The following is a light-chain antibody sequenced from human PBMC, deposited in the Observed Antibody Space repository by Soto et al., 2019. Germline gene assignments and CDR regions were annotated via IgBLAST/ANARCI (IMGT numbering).Light chain of an antibody. CDR2: GNS. Sequence: QSVLTQPPSVSGAPGQRVTISCTGSSSNIGAGYDVHWYQQLPGTAPKLLIYGNSNRPSGVPDRFSGSKSGTSASLAITGLQAEDEADYYCLLSYSGAVVFGGGTKLTVL. J-gene: IGLJ2*01. CDR3: LLSYSGAVV. V-gene: IGLV1-40*01. CDR1: SSNIGAGYD.